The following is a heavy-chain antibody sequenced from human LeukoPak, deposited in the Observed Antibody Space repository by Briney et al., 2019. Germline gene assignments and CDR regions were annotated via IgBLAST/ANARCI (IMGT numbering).Heavy chain of an antibody. J-gene: IGHJ5*02. CDR1: GYTFTSYA. CDR2: INTNTGNP. D-gene: IGHD5-18*01. V-gene: IGHV7-4-1*02. Sequence: GGSLRLSCAASGYTFTSYAMNWVRQAPGQGLEWMGWINTNTGNPTYAQGFTGRFVFSLDTSVSTAYLQISSLKAEDTAVYYCARDLAGYIQLWQQNWFDPWGQGTLVTVSS. CDR3: ARDLAGYIQLWQQNWFDP.